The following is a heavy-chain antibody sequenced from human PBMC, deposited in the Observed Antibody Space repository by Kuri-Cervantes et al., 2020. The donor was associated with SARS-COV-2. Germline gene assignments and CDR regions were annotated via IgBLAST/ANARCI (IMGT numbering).Heavy chain of an antibody. CDR1: GGSISSHY. J-gene: IGHJ6*03. CDR2: IYYSGST. V-gene: IGHV4-59*11. D-gene: IGHD1-26*01. CDR3: ARSGSYPYYYYYMDV. Sequence: SETLSLTCTVSGGSISSHYRSWIRQPPGKGLEWIGYIYYSGSTNYNPSLKSRVTISVDTSKNQFSLKLSSVTAADTAVYYCARSGSYPYYYYYMDVWGKGTTVTVSS.